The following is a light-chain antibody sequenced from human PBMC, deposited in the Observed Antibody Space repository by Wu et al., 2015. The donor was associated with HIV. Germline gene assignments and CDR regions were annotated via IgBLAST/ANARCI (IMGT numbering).Light chain of an antibody. J-gene: IGKJ1*01. CDR2: GAS. Sequence: EIVLTQSPGTLSLSPGERATLSCRASQSVNSKYLAWYQQKPGQAPRLLIFGASSRATGIPDRFSGSGSGTDFTLTISRLEPEDFAVYYCHQYGSSPGTFGQGTKVEIK. CDR1: QSVNSKY. V-gene: IGKV3-20*01. CDR3: HQYGSSPGT.